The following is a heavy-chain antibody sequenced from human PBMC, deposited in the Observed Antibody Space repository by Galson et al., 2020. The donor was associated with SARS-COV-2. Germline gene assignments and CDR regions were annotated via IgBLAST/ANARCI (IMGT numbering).Heavy chain of an antibody. CDR2: IWYDGSNK. Sequence: GGSLRLSCAASGFTFSSYGMHWVRQAPGKGLEWVAVIWYDGSNKYYADSVKGRFTISRDNSKNTLYLQMNSLRAEDTAVYYCARDWENCRGIYYYYDGMDVWGQGTTVTVSS. J-gene: IGHJ6*02. V-gene: IGHV3-33*01. CDR3: ARDWENCRGIYYYYDGMDV. CDR1: GFTFSSYG. D-gene: IGHD1-26*01.